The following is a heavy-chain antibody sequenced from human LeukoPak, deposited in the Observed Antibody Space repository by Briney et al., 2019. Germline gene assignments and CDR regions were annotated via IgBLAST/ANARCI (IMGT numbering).Heavy chain of an antibody. CDR3: VRENLVPRGVTTIFDY. V-gene: IGHV4-34*01. J-gene: IGHJ4*02. Sequence: SETLSLTCAVYGGSFSGYYWSWIRQPPGKGLEWIGEINHSGSTNYNPSLKSRVTISVDTSKNQFSLKLSSVTAADTAVYYCVRENLVPRGVTTIFDYWGQGTLVTVSS. CDR1: GGSFSGYY. D-gene: IGHD4-17*01. CDR2: INHSGST.